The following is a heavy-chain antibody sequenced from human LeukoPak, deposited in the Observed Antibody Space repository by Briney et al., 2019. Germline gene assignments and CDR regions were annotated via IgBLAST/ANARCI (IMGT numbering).Heavy chain of an antibody. CDR2: ISYDGSNK. CDR3: AVAYSSSGYYPVDY. J-gene: IGHJ4*02. V-gene: IGHV3-30*03. CDR1: GFTFSSYG. Sequence: GGSLRLSCSASGFTFSSYGMHWLRQAPGKGLQGVAGISYDGSNKYYTDSVKGRFTISRDNSKNTLYLQMNSLRAEDTAVYYCAVAYSSSGYYPVDYWGQGTLVTVSS. D-gene: IGHD3-22*01.